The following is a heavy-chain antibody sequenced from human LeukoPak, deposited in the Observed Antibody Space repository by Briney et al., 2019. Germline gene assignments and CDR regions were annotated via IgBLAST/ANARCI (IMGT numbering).Heavy chain of an antibody. CDR1: GFTFSIYT. D-gene: IGHD6-19*01. V-gene: IGHV3-23*01. Sequence: GGSLRLSCAASGFTFSIYTMNWVRQSPGKGLEWVSIINYNGDNKYYAASVQGRFTISRDNSKNTVYLQMNSLRAEDTAIYYCAKDGHCPGALCPTQIAVAGYNDNWGQGTLVTVSS. CDR2: INYNGDNK. J-gene: IGHJ4*02. CDR3: AKDGHCPGALCPTQIAVAGYNDN.